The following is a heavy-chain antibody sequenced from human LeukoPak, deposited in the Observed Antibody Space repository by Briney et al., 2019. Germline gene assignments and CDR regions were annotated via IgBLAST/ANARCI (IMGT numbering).Heavy chain of an antibody. CDR1: GFTFSSYS. CDR2: ISSSSSYI. Sequence: KPGGSLRLSCAASGFTFSSYSMNWVRQAPGKGLEWVSSISSSSSYIYYADSVKGRFTISRDNAKNSPYLQMNSLRAEDTAVYYCARGYSYGYPLYYFDYWGQGTLVTVSS. CDR3: ARGYSYGYPLYYFDY. D-gene: IGHD5-18*01. V-gene: IGHV3-21*01. J-gene: IGHJ4*02.